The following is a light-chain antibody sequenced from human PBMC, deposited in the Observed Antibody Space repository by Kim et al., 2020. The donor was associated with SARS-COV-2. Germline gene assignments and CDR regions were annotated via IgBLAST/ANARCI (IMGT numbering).Light chain of an antibody. V-gene: IGLV6-57*03. CDR1: SGSSASNY. Sequence: KTVTLSCPRSSGSSASNYVQWYQQRPGSAPTTVIYEDNQRPSGVPDRFSGSIDSSSNSASLTISGLKTEDEADYYCQSYDSSNYVVFGGGTQLTVL. CDR2: EDN. CDR3: QSYDSSNYVV. J-gene: IGLJ2*01.